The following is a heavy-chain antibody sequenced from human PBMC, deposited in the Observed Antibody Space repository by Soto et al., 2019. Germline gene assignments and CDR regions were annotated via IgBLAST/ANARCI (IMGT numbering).Heavy chain of an antibody. V-gene: IGHV4-4*02. CDR3: ARNVRYYIDY. CDR1: GGSISSGNW. Sequence: SETLSLTCAVSGGSISSGNWWSWVRQPPGKELEWIGEIYHSGITNYNPSLKSRVTISVDNSENQLSLSLNSVTAADTAVYYCARNVRYYIDYWGQGTLVTVSS. J-gene: IGHJ4*02. CDR2: IYHSGIT.